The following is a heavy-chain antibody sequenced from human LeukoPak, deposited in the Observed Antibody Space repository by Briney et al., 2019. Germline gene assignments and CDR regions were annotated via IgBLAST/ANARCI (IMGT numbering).Heavy chain of an antibody. CDR1: EFFRMYA. D-gene: IGHD3-10*01. CDR3: AGGVRGVSSWFDP. CDR2: VAYDGKHQ. J-gene: IGHJ5*02. V-gene: IGHV3-30*04. Sequence: PGRSLRLSCAASEFFRMYAMHWVRQAQGKGLEWVAAVAYDGKHQYYADSVKGRFTISKDNFKNTLYMNNLKPEDTAVYYCAGGVRGVSSWFDPWGQGTLVTVSS.